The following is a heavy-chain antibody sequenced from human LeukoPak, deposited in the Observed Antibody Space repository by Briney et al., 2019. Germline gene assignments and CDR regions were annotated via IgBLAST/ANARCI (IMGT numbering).Heavy chain of an antibody. CDR1: GFTFSSYS. D-gene: IGHD3-3*01. Sequence: PGGSLRLSCAASGFTFSSYSMNWVRQAPGKGLEWVSYISSSSSTIYYADSVKGRFTISRDNAKNSLYLQMNSLRAEDTAVYYCARDLADYDFWSGSNAFDIWGQGTMVTVSS. J-gene: IGHJ3*02. CDR2: ISSSSSTI. CDR3: ARDLADYDFWSGSNAFDI. V-gene: IGHV3-48*01.